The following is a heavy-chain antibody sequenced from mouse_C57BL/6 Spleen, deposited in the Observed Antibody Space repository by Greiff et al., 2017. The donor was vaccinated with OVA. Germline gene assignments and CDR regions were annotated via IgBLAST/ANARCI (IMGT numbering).Heavy chain of an antibody. Sequence: QVQLQQPGAELVMPGASVKLSCKASGYTFTSYWMHWVKQRPGQGLEWIGEIDPSDSYTNYNQKFKGKSTLTVDKSSSTAYMQLSSLTSEDSAVYYCARWIDGYYDYWGQGTTLTVSS. CDR1: GYTFTSYW. CDR3: ARWIDGYYDY. D-gene: IGHD2-3*01. V-gene: IGHV1-69*01. J-gene: IGHJ2*01. CDR2: IDPSDSYT.